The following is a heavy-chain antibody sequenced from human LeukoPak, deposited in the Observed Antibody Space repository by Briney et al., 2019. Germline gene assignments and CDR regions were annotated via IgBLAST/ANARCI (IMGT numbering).Heavy chain of an antibody. CDR3: ARDSVEWYIFDY. CDR2: TNRDGSST. V-gene: IGHV3-74*01. D-gene: IGHD3-3*01. CDR1: GFTFSSYW. J-gene: IGHJ4*02. Sequence: GGSLRLSCAASGFTFSSYWMHWVRQAPGKGPVWVARTNRDGSSTAYADSVKGRFTISKDNAKNTLYLLMNSLRAEDTAVYYCARDSVEWYIFDYWGQGILVTVSS.